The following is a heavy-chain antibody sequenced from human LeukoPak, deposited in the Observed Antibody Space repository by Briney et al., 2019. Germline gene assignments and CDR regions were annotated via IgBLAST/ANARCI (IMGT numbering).Heavy chain of an antibody. Sequence: GESLKISCKGSGYSFTSYWIGWVRRMPGKGLEWMGIIHPSDSDTRYSPSFQGQVTISADKSISTAYLQWSSLKASDTAMYYCATHSGTFLYTFDIWGQGTMVTVSS. J-gene: IGHJ3*02. D-gene: IGHD1-26*01. CDR3: ATHSGTFLYTFDI. V-gene: IGHV5-51*01. CDR2: IHPSDSDT. CDR1: GYSFTSYW.